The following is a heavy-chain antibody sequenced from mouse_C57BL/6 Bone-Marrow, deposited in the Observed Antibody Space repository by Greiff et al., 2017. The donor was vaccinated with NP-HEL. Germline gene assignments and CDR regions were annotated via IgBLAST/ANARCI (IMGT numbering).Heavy chain of an antibody. CDR2: ISDGGSYT. D-gene: IGHD2-2*01. CDR1: GFTFSSYA. J-gene: IGHJ2*01. V-gene: IGHV5-4*01. Sequence: EVNLVESGGGLVKPGGSLKLSCAASGFTFSSYAMSWVRQTPEKRLEWVATISDGGSYTYYPDNVKGRFTISRDNSKNNLYLQMSHLKSEDTAMYYCARDLGLRRGDYWGQGTTLTVSS. CDR3: ARDLGLRRGDY.